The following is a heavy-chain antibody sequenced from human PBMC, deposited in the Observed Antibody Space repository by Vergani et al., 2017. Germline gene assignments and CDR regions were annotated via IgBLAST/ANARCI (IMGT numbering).Heavy chain of an antibody. Sequence: QVQLQESGPGLVKPSQTLSLTCAVSGDSITNGGFSWNWIRQPPGKGPEWIGYIFPSGNSDYNPSLKNRVSISLDKSKNQFSLKLSSVTAADTAVYYCAGDRYCSSTSCHELDYYYCYYMDVWGKGTTVTVSS. CDR1: GDSITNGGFS. D-gene: IGHD2-2*01. J-gene: IGHJ6*03. V-gene: IGHV4-30-2*01. CDR3: AGDRYCSSTSCHELDYYYCYYMDV. CDR2: IFPSGNS.